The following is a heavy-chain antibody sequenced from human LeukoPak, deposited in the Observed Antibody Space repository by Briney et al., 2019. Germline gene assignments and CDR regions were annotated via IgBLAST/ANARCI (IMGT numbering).Heavy chain of an antibody. CDR1: GFTFSSYA. V-gene: IGHV3-30-3*01. D-gene: IGHD3-22*01. J-gene: IGHJ4*02. CDR2: ISYDGSNK. Sequence: GRSLRLSCAASGFTFSSYAMHWVRQAPGKGLEWVAVISYDGSNKYYADSVKGRFTISRDNSKNMLYLQMNSLRAEDTAVYYCAREITMIVVVITGYFDYWGQGTLVTVSS. CDR3: AREITMIVVVITGYFDY.